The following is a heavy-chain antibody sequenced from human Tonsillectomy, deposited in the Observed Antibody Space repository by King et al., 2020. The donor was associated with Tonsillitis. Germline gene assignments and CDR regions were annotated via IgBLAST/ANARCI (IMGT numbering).Heavy chain of an antibody. J-gene: IGHJ3*02. V-gene: IGHV3-74*01. D-gene: IGHD1-26*01. Sequence: VQLVESGGGSVQPGGSLRLSCEASGFTFSPYWMHGVRQAQGKGRVVVSHINGDGRTTIYADSVKGRFTISRDNAKNTLYLQMNSLRAEDTAVYYCARDRGAPDAFDIWGQGTMVTVSS. CDR1: GFTFSPYW. CDR2: INGDGRTT. CDR3: ARDRGAPDAFDI.